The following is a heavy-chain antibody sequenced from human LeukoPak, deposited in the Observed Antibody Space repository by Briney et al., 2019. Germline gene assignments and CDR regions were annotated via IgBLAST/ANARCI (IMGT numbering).Heavy chain of an antibody. J-gene: IGHJ3*02. CDR2: IYPGDSDT. CDR1: GFSFTSYW. D-gene: IGHD3-10*01. V-gene: IGHV5-51*01. CDR3: ATGMVQGSDSFDI. Sequence: GESLKISCKGSGFSFTSYWIGWVRQMPGKGLQWMGIIYPGDSDTRYSPSFQGQVTISADKSISTAYLQWSSLKASDTAMYYCATGMVQGSDSFDIWGQGTMVTVSS.